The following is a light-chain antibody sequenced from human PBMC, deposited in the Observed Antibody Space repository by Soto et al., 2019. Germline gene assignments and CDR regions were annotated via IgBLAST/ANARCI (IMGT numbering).Light chain of an antibody. Sequence: DIQVTHSPSSLSASVGDRVTITCRSSQSIINFLNWYQHKPGKAPNLLIFAASTLQSGVPSRFSGSGSGTDFTLTITSLQPEDFATYYCHQTYIAPWAFGQGTKVDI. J-gene: IGKJ1*01. CDR2: AAS. CDR3: HQTYIAPWA. V-gene: IGKV1-39*01. CDR1: QSIINF.